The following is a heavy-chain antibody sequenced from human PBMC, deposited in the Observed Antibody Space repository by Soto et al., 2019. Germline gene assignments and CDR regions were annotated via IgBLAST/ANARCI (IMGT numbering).Heavy chain of an antibody. Sequence: QVQLVQSGAEVKKPGSSVKVSCKASGGTFSSYAISWVRQAPGQVLEWLGGIIPIFGTANYAQKFQGRVTITADESTRTAYMELSSLRSEDTAVYYCARDGGRYGTEYYYYGMDVWGQGTTVTVSS. D-gene: IGHD1-1*01. CDR2: IIPIFGTA. J-gene: IGHJ6*02. CDR3: ARDGGRYGTEYYYYGMDV. V-gene: IGHV1-69*12. CDR1: GGTFSSYA.